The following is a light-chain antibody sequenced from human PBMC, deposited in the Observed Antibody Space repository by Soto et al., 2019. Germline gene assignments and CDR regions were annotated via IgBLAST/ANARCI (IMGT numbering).Light chain of an antibody. CDR2: GNT. CDR1: SSNIGAGYD. Sequence: QSVLTQPPSVSGAPGQRVTISCTGSSSNIGAGYDVHWYQQLPGRAPKILIYGNTNRPSGVPDRFSGSKSGTSASLAITGLQAEDEADYYCLSFDSSLSVVFGGGTKVTVL. CDR3: LSFDSSLSVV. J-gene: IGLJ2*01. V-gene: IGLV1-40*01.